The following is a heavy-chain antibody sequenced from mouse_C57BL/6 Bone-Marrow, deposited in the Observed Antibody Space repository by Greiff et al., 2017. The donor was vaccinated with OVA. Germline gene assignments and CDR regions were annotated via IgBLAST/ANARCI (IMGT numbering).Heavy chain of an antibody. D-gene: IGHD2-4*01. CDR2: IHPNSGST. V-gene: IGHV1-64*01. J-gene: IGHJ3*01. Sequence: QVQLQQSGAELVKPGASVKLSCKASGYTFTSYWMHWVKQRPGQGLEWIGMIHPNSGSTNYNEKFKSKATLTVDKSSSTAYMQLSSLTSEDSAVYYCARIYYDYDGGYWGQGTLVTVSA. CDR3: ARIYYDYDGGY. CDR1: GYTFTSYW.